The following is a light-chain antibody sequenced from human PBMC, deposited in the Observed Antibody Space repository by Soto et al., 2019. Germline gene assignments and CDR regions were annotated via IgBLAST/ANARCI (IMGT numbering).Light chain of an antibody. CDR2: DAS. CDR3: QQRSNWPL. Sequence: EIVLTQSPATLSLPLGERATLSCRASQSVSSYLAWYQQKPGQAPRLLIYDASNRATGIPARFSGSGSGTDFTLTISSLEPEDFAVYYCQQRSNWPLFGPGTKVDIK. CDR1: QSVSSY. J-gene: IGKJ3*01. V-gene: IGKV3-11*01.